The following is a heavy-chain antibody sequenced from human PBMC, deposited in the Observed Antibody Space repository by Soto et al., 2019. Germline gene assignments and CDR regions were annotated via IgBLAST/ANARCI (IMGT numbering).Heavy chain of an antibody. CDR1: GGSMSSYY. Sequence: SETLSLTCTVSGGSMSSYYWSWIRQPPGKGLEWIGYIYYSGSTYYNPSLKSRVTISVDTSKNHFSLKLTSVTAADTAVYYCARPGGSGWFYFDSWGQGSQVTVSS. J-gene: IGHJ4*02. CDR3: ARPGGSGWFYFDS. V-gene: IGHV4-59*04. CDR2: IYYSGST. D-gene: IGHD6-13*01.